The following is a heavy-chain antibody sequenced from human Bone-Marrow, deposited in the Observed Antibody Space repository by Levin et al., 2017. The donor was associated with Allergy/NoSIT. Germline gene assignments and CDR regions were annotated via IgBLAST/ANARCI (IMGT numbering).Heavy chain of an antibody. CDR3: SRSGPPREGEYYYYGLDV. J-gene: IGHJ6*02. CDR2: IIAIFDKP. Sequence: SVKVSCKASGGFFSTYAYSWVRQAPGQGLEWMGGIIAIFDKPNYAQKFQGRLTITADDPTTTAYMELSGLTSDDTAVYYCSRSGPPREGEYYYYGLDVWGQGRTVTV. CDR1: GGFFSTYA. D-gene: IGHD3-16*01. V-gene: IGHV1-69*13.